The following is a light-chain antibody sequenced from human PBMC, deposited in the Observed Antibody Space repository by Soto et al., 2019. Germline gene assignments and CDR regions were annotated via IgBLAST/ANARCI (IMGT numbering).Light chain of an antibody. CDR2: EVC. Sequence: DILMTQSPLSPSVTPGQPASISCKSSQSLLHSDGKTYLCWYLQKPGQSPQFLISEVCSRLSGVPNRSSGSGSGTDFTLKISRVEAEDVGVYYCMQTIQVPSIAFGQGTRLEIK. CDR3: MQTIQVPSIA. V-gene: IGKV2D-29*02. J-gene: IGKJ5*01. CDR1: QSLLHSDGKTY.